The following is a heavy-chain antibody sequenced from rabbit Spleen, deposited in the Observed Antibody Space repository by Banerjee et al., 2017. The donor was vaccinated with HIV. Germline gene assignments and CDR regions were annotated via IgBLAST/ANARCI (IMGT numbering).Heavy chain of an antibody. CDR1: GFSFSSSYY. CDR3: ARGEIDFYTL. V-gene: IGHV1S40*01. Sequence: QSLEESGGGLVQPEGSLTLTCTASGFSFSSSYYMYWVRQAPGKGLEWIGCIYTGSGGDTYYASWAKGRFTISKTSSTTVTLQVASLTAADTATYFCARGEIDFYTLWGPGTLVTVS. J-gene: IGHJ4*01. D-gene: IGHD5-1*01. CDR2: IYTGSGGDT.